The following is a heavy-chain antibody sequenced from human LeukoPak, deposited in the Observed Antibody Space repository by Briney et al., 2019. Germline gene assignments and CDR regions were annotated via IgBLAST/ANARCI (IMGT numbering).Heavy chain of an antibody. CDR2: ISSSGSTI. CDR3: AKDLVTKSGLPKDIVVVPAKSYYYYGMDV. D-gene: IGHD2-2*01. CDR1: GFTFSDYY. V-gene: IGHV3-11*01. J-gene: IGHJ6*02. Sequence: GGSLRLSCAASGFTFSDYYMSWIRQAPGKGLEWVSYISSSGSTIYYADSVKGRFTISRDNSKNTLYLQMNSLRAEDTAVYYCAKDLVTKSGLPKDIVVVPAKSYYYYGMDVWGQGTTVTVSS.